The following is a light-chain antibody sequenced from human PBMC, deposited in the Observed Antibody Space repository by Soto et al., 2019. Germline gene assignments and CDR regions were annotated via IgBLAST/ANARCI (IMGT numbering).Light chain of an antibody. Sequence: EIVMTQSPATLSVSPGERATLSCRASQSVGGSFLAWYQQRPGQAPRLLIYHTSYRATGIPDRFSGSGSGTDFTLTISSLQSEDFAVYYCQQYDNWPWTFGQGTKVDIK. V-gene: IGKV3D-15*01. J-gene: IGKJ1*01. CDR2: HTS. CDR1: QSVGGS. CDR3: QQYDNWPWT.